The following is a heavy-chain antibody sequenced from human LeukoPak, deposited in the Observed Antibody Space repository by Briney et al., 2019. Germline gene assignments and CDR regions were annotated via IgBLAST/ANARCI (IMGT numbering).Heavy chain of an antibody. CDR3: ARRGCSGGSCYWFDP. V-gene: IGHV1-2*02. CDR2: INPNSGGT. D-gene: IGHD2-15*01. CDR1: GYTLTGYY. J-gene: IGHJ5*02. Sequence: ASVKVSCKASGYTLTGYYMHWVRQAPGQGLEWMGWINPNSGGTNYAQKFQGRVTMTRDTSISTAYMELSRLRSDDTAVYYCARRGCSGGSCYWFDPWGQGTLVTVSS.